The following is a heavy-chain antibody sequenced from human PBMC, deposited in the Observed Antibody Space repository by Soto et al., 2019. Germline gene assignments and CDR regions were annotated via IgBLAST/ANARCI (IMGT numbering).Heavy chain of an antibody. CDR1: GFTFSNAW. Sequence: GGSLRLSCAASGFTFSNAWMSWVRQAPGKGLEWVGRIKSKTDGGTTDYAAPVKGRFTISRDDSKNTLYLQMNSLKTEDTAVYYCTTLRGYSGYDDLLYYYYGMDVWGQGTTVTVSS. CDR2: IKSKTDGGTT. CDR3: TTLRGYSGYDDLLYYYYGMDV. J-gene: IGHJ6*02. V-gene: IGHV3-15*01. D-gene: IGHD5-12*01.